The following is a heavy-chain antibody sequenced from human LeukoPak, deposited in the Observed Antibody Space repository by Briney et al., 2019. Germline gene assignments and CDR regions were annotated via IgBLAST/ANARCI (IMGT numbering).Heavy chain of an antibody. J-gene: IGHJ5*02. D-gene: IGHD3-10*01. CDR1: GGSISSSSYY. Sequence: PSETLSLTCTVSGGSISSSSYYWRWIRQPPGKGLEWIGSIYYSGSTYYNPSLKSRVTISVDTSKNQFSLKLSSVTAADTAVYYCATILLWFGESARWFDPWGQGTLVTVSS. V-gene: IGHV4-39*07. CDR2: IYYSGST. CDR3: ATILLWFGESARWFDP.